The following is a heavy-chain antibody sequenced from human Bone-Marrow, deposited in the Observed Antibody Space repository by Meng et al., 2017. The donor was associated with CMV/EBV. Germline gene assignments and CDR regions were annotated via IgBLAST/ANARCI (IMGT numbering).Heavy chain of an antibody. J-gene: IGHJ5*02. CDR1: GYTFIGYY. CDR2: IDPKSGRT. Sequence: ASVKVSCKASGYTFIGYYIHWVRQAPGQGLEWMGWIDPKSGRTNYAQNFQGRVTMTRDTSINTAYMQLTRLRSDDTAVFYCARALPAAMVWFDPWGQGTLVTVSS. V-gene: IGHV1-2*02. CDR3: ARALPAAMVWFDP. D-gene: IGHD2-2*01.